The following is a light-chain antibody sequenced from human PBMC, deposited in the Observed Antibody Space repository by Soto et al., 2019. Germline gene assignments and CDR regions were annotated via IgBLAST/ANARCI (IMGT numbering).Light chain of an antibody. CDR1: QRVSSH. Sequence: EIVMTQSPDTLSVSPGEGATLSCGANQRVSSHLAWYQHKPGQAPRLLIHAASTRAPGIPARFSGSGSGTEFTLTISSLQSEDFAIYYCQQYQTWPFPFGQGTKLEIK. CDR2: AAS. J-gene: IGKJ2*01. CDR3: QQYQTWPFP. V-gene: IGKV3-15*01.